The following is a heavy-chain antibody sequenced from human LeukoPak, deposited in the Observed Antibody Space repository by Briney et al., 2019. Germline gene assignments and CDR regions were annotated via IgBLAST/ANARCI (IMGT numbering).Heavy chain of an antibody. Sequence: PSETLSLTCTVSDDSISSNSYCWGWIRQPPGTGLEWIGSIFYSGRTYYNPSLNSRVTISADMSRNQFSLKLSSVTAADTAVYYCARSCRILDIVATIRARLGGNGFDIWGQGTMVTVSS. CDR1: DDSISSNSYC. D-gene: IGHD5-12*01. CDR2: IFYSGRT. V-gene: IGHV4-39*07. J-gene: IGHJ3*02. CDR3: ARSCRILDIVATIRARLGGNGFDI.